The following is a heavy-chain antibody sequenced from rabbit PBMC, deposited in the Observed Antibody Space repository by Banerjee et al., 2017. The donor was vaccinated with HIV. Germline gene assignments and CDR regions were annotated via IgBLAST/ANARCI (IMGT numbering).Heavy chain of an antibody. CDR1: GFSFSSDYH. CDR3: ARDIYSDTWGRWNL. J-gene: IGHJ4*01. Sequence: QSLEESGGDLVKPEGSLTLTCTASGFSFSSDYHMCWVRQAPGKGLEWIACIDAGSSGSTYYASWAKGRFTISKTSSTTVTLQMTSLTAADTATYFCARDIYSDTWGRWNLWGPGTLVTVS. CDR2: IDAGSSGST. D-gene: IGHD3-1*01. V-gene: IGHV1S40*01.